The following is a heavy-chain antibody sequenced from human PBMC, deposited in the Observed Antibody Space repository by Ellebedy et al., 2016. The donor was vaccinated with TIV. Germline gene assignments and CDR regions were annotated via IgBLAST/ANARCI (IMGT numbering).Heavy chain of an antibody. V-gene: IGHV4-4*07. CDR1: GGSISSYY. D-gene: IGHD3-10*01. CDR3: ARVRGDTFGGYYFDY. Sequence: MPSETLSLTCTVSGGSISSYYWSWIRQPAGKGLEWIGRIYTSGSTNYNPSLKSRVTMSVDTSKNQFSLKLSSVTAADTAVYYCARVRGDTFGGYYFDYWGQGTLVTVSS. J-gene: IGHJ4*02. CDR2: IYTSGST.